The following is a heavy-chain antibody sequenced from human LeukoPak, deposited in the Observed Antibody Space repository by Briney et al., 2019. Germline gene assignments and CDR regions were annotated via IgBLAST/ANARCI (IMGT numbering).Heavy chain of an antibody. CDR2: ISSSSSYI. CDR3: ARAGGGNLNFDY. D-gene: IGHD2-15*01. V-gene: IGHV3-21*01. J-gene: IGHJ4*02. CDR1: GFTFSSYS. Sequence: PGGSLRLSCAASGFTFSSYSMNWVRQAPGKGLEWVSSISSSSSYIYYADSVKGRFTISRDNAKNTLFLQMNSLRAEDTALYYCARAGGGNLNFDYWGQGTLVTVSS.